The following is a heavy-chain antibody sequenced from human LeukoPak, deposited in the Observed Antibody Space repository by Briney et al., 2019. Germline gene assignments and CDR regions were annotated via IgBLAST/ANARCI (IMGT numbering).Heavy chain of an antibody. J-gene: IGHJ4*02. Sequence: GGSLRLSCAASGFTFSSYGMHWVRQAPGKGLEWVSSISSSSSYIYYADSVKGRFTISRDNAKNSLYLQVNSLRAEDTAVYYCARDSGNCGGSCYSFDYWGQGTLVTVSS. CDR3: ARDSGNCGGSCYSFDY. CDR2: ISSSSSYI. V-gene: IGHV3-21*01. D-gene: IGHD2-15*01. CDR1: GFTFSSYG.